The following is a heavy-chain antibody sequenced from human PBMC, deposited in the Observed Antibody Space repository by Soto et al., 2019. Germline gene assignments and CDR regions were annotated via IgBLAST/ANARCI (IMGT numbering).Heavy chain of an antibody. CDR1: GFSVSSSGEG. V-gene: IGHV2-5*02. J-gene: IGHJ4*02. D-gene: IGHD2-21*02. CDR3: AHIDPKLWTAGGHGGFDF. CDR2: IYWDDDK. Sequence: ITLKASGPTLGKPTQPLTLTCTVSGFSVSSSGEGVGWISQRPGKALEWLARIYWDDDKRYSPSLKSRLTITKDTPKNQVVHTFTNMDHVDTATYYCAHIDPKLWTAGGHGGFDFGGQGNLVTVSS.